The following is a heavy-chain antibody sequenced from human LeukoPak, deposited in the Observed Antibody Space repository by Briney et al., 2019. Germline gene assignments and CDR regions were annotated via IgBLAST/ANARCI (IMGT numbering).Heavy chain of an antibody. CDR3: ASQEAAGYFDY. CDR1: NGSITSSTYY. D-gene: IGHD6-13*01. V-gene: IGHV4-39*01. Sequence: SETLSLTCTVSNGSITSSTYYWGWIRQPPGKGLEWIGSIYYSGSTYYNPSLKSRVTISVNTSKNQFSLKLSSVTAADTAMYYCASQEAAGYFDYWGQGTLVIVSS. CDR2: IYYSGST. J-gene: IGHJ4*02.